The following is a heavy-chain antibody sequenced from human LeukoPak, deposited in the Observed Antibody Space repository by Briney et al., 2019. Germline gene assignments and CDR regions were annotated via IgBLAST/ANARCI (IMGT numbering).Heavy chain of an antibody. Sequence: PGGSLRLSCVASGFTFSAYWMSWVRQAPGKGLEYMASIKQDGSETYYVDSVEGRFTISRDNAKDSLDLQTNNLRAEDTAVYYCAALIIGRPFDYWGQGTLVIVSS. J-gene: IGHJ4*02. CDR2: IKQDGSET. CDR3: AALIIGRPFDY. D-gene: IGHD1-26*01. CDR1: GFTFSAYW. V-gene: IGHV3-7*03.